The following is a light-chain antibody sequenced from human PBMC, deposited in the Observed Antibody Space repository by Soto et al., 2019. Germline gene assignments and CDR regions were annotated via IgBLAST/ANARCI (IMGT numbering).Light chain of an antibody. V-gene: IGKV3-20*01. J-gene: IGKJ1*01. CDR1: QSVSSSY. CDR3: QQYGSSPRT. Sequence: EIVLTQSPGTLSLSPGERATLSCRASQSVSSSYLAWYQQKPGQAPRLLIYGASSRATGIPDRFSGSGSGTDFTLTISSLEPEDVAVYYFQQYGSSPRTFGQGTKVEIK. CDR2: GAS.